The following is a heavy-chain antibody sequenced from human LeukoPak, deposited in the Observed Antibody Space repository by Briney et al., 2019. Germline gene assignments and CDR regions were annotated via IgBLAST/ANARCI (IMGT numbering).Heavy chain of an antibody. V-gene: IGHV4-31*03. CDR2: IYYSGST. D-gene: IGHD2-2*03. Sequence: PSETLSLTCTVSGGSISSGGYYWSWIRQYPGKGLEWIGYIYYSGSTNYNPSLKSRVTISVDTSKNQFSLKLSSVTAADTAVYYCARVTWIKWFDPWGQGTLVTVSS. CDR3: ARVTWIKWFDP. CDR1: GGSISSGGYY. J-gene: IGHJ5*02.